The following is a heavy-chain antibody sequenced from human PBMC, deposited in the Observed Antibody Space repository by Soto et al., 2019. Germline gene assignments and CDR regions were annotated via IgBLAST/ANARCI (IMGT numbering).Heavy chain of an antibody. CDR1: GYTFTSYG. CDR2: ISAYNGNT. D-gene: IGHD2-2*02. Sequence: ASVMVSCKASGYTFTSYGISWVRQAPGQGLEWMGWISAYNGNTNYAQKLQGRVTMTTDTSTSTAYMELRSLGSDDTAVYYCARGGYCSSTSCYTHRHYYYGMDVWGQGTTVTVSS. V-gene: IGHV1-18*04. CDR3: ARGGYCSSTSCYTHRHYYYGMDV. J-gene: IGHJ6*02.